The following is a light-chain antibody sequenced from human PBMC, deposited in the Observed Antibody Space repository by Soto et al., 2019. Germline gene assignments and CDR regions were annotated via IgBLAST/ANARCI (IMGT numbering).Light chain of an antibody. Sequence: EIVLTQSPGTLSLSPGERATLSCRASQSVNPYYLAWYQQKPGQAPRLLIYSASSRATGIPDRFSGSGSGTEFNLTISRLESEDFVVYYCQDYGSSPWTFGQGTKVEIK. J-gene: IGKJ1*01. V-gene: IGKV3-20*01. CDR3: QDYGSSPWT. CDR1: QSVNPYY. CDR2: SAS.